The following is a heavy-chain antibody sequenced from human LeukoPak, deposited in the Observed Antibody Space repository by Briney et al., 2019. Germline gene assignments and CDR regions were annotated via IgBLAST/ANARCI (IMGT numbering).Heavy chain of an antibody. CDR1: SGSISTSNYY. J-gene: IGHJ5*02. CDR2: IFYSGST. Sequence: SETLSLTCTVSSGSISTSNYYWGWVRQPPGTALEWIGNIFYSGSTYYNPSLKSRVTISVDKSKNQFSLKLSSVTAADTAVYYCARAPTGDNWFDPWGQGTLVTVSS. V-gene: IGHV4-39*07. D-gene: IGHD4-17*01. CDR3: ARAPTGDNWFDP.